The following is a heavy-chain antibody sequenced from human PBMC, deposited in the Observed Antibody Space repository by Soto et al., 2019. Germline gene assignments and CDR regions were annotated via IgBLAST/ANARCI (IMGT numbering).Heavy chain of an antibody. CDR3: VKDKNQGLGPYYFDY. CDR2: ISHDGSIK. V-gene: IGHV3-30*18. CDR1: GFTFNSYG. Sequence: PGGSLRLSCAASGFTFNSYGMQWVRQAPGKGLEWVAVISHDGSIKYYVDSVKGRFTISRDNSKRTLYLQMNSLRAEDTAVYYCVKDKNQGLGPYYFDYWGLGTLVTAPQ. J-gene: IGHJ4*02.